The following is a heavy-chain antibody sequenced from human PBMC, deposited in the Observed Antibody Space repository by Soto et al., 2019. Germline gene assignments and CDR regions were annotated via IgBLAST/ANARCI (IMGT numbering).Heavy chain of an antibody. V-gene: IGHV4-59*01. CDR2: IFYSGST. CDR3: ARLPSNSPYYYGLDV. Sequence: PSETLSLTCAVYGGSFSGYYWSWIRQPPGKGLEWIGYIFYSGSTNYNPSLRSRVTISVDTSKNQFSLKLSSVTAADTAVYYCARLPSNSPYYYGLDVCGQGTTVTVSS. J-gene: IGHJ6*02. D-gene: IGHD4-4*01. CDR1: GGSFSGYY.